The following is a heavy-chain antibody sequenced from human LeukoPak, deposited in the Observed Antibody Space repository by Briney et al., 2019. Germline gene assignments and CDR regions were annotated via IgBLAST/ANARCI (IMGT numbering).Heavy chain of an antibody. CDR1: GFTFSSYA. CDR2: ISYDGSNK. D-gene: IGHD3-22*01. V-gene: IGHV3-30-3*01. J-gene: IGHJ4*02. Sequence: GGSLRLSCAACGFTFSSYAMHWVRQAPGKGLEWVAVISYDGSNKYYADSVKGRFTISRDNSKNTLYLQMNSLRAEDTAAYYCARVTYYYDSSGYYDYWGQGTLVTVSS. CDR3: ARVTYYYDSSGYYDY.